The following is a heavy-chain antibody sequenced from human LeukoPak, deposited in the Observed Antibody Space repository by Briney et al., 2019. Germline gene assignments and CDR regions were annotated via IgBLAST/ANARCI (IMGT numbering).Heavy chain of an antibody. CDR2: ISGSGGST. CDR1: GFTFSSYA. Sequence: GGSLRLSCAASGFTFSSYAMSWVRQAPGKGLEWVSAISGSGGSTCYADSVKGRFTISRDNSKSTLYLQMNSLRAEDTAVYYCAKDMERAAGTDWFDPWGQGTPVTVSS. CDR3: AKDMERAAGTDWFDP. V-gene: IGHV3-23*01. D-gene: IGHD6-13*01. J-gene: IGHJ5*02.